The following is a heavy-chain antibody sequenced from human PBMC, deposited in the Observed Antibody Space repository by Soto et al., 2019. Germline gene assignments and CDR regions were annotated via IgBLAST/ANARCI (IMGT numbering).Heavy chain of an antibody. V-gene: IGHV3-73*02. Sequence: EVHLVESGGGLVQPGGSLKVSCEASGFIFSASAIHWVRQAPGKGLEWVGRMKNKANNYATLYAESVKGRFTVSRDDSKNTAYLQINSLKTEDTAVYYSSGNWNDVPYWGQGTLVTVSS. CDR2: MKNKANNYAT. CDR3: SGNWNDVPY. J-gene: IGHJ4*02. CDR1: GFIFSASA. D-gene: IGHD1-20*01.